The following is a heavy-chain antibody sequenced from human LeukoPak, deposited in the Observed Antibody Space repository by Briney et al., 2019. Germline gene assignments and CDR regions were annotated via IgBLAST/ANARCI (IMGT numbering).Heavy chain of an antibody. V-gene: IGHV3-15*01. CDR2: IKSKANGGTT. D-gene: IGHD3-22*01. CDR3: AAGNGYSDFDY. J-gene: IGHJ4*02. Sequence: GGSLRLSCAASGFTFTNAWMSWVRQAPGKGLEWVGRIKSKANGGTTDYAAPVKGRLTISRDDSKNTLYLQMNSLKTEDTAVYYCAAGNGYSDFDYWGQGTLVTVSS. CDR1: GFTFTNAW.